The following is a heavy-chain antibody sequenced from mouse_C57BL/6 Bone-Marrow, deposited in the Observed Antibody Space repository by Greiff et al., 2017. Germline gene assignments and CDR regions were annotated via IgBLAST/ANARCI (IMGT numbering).Heavy chain of an antibody. V-gene: IGHV2-9-1*01. Sequence: VKLMESGPGLVAPSQSLSITCTVSGFSLTSYAISWVRQPPGKGLEWLGVIWTGGGTNYNSALKSRLSISKDKSKSQVFLKMNSLQTDDTARYYCARTSYDYDGYYYAMDYWGQGTSVTVSS. CDR3: ARTSYDYDGYYYAMDY. J-gene: IGHJ4*01. CDR1: GFSLTSYA. CDR2: IWTGGGT. D-gene: IGHD2-4*01.